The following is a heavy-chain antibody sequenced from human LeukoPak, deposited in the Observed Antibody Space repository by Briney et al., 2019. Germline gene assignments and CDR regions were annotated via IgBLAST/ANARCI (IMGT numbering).Heavy chain of an antibody. J-gene: IGHJ3*02. V-gene: IGHV4-4*02. CDR3: ARKDDFDI. CDR2: IYYSGST. CDR1: GGSISNNNW. Sequence: SGTLSLTCGVSGGSISNNNWWTWVRQPPGKGLEWIGCIYYSGSTYYNPSLKSRVTISVDMSKSQFSLGLTSVTAADTAVYYCARKDDFDIWGQGTLVTVSS. D-gene: IGHD2-15*01.